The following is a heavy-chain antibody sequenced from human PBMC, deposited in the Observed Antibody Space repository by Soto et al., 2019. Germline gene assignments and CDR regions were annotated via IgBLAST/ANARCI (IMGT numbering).Heavy chain of an antibody. CDR2: TYYRSKWYN. CDR3: ARDRLGDGYNDY. Sequence: PSQTLSLTCAISGDSVSSNSAAWSWIRQSPSRGLEWLGRTYYRSKWYNNYAVSVKSRITIKPDTSKNQSSLQLNSVTPGDAAVYYCARDRLGDGYNDYWGQGTLGTVSS. V-gene: IGHV6-1*01. J-gene: IGHJ4*02. CDR1: GDSVSSNSAA. D-gene: IGHD5-12*01.